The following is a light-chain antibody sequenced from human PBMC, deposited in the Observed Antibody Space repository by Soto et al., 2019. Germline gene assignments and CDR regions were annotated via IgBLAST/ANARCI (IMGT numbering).Light chain of an antibody. V-gene: IGKV3D-20*01. CDR1: QSVSSSS. J-gene: IGKJ2*01. CDR2: DAS. Sequence: EIVLTQSPATLSLSPGERATLSCGASQSVSSSSLAWYQQKPGLAPRLLIYDASTRATGIPDRFSGSGSGTDFTLTISRLEPEDFAVYYCQKYGSSPRTFGQGTKLEIK. CDR3: QKYGSSPRT.